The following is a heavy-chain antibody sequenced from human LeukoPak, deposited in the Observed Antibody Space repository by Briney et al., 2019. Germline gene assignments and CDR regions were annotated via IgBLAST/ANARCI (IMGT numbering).Heavy chain of an antibody. J-gene: IGHJ4*02. D-gene: IGHD5-12*01. CDR3: ARRHTQSGYDLGAFDY. CDR2: IYYGGSP. V-gene: IGHV4-39*01. Sequence: SETLSLTCNVSDGSISSSSYYWGWVRQPPGQGLEWIGHIYYGGSPYYNPSLKSRLTISVDSSKNQFSLKVSSVTAADTAVYYCARRHTQSGYDLGAFDYWGQGTLVTVSS. CDR1: DGSISSSSYY.